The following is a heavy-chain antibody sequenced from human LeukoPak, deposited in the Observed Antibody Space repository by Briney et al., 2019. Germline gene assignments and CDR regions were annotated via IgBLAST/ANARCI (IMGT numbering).Heavy chain of an antibody. CDR3: ARSCSSTSCYSDY. V-gene: IGHV3-11*04. D-gene: IGHD2-2*02. Sequence: GGSLRLSCAASGFTFSDYYMSWIRQTPGKGLEWVSSISSSGTDTHYADSVKGRFTISRDNAKNSLYLQMNSLRAEDTAVYYCARSCSSTSCYSDYWGQGTLVTVSS. CDR2: ISSSGTDT. J-gene: IGHJ4*02. CDR1: GFTFSDYY.